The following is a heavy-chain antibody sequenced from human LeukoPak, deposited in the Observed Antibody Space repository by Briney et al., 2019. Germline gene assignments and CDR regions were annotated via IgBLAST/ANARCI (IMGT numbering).Heavy chain of an antibody. J-gene: IGHJ4*02. CDR2: IKQDGSEK. V-gene: IGHV3-7*01. CDR3: ARVTRVGADVY. CDR1: GFTFSSYW. Sequence: GGPLRLPCAASGFTFSSYWMSWVRQAPGKGLEWVANIKQDGSEKYYVDSVKGRFTISRDNAKNSLYLQMNSLRAEDTAVYYCARVTRVGADVYWGQGTLVTVAS. D-gene: IGHD3-16*01.